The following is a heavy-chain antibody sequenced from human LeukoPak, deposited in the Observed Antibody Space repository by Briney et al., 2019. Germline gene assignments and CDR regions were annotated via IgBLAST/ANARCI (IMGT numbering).Heavy chain of an antibody. Sequence: GASLRLSCAGSGFTFSRHAMSWVRQAPGKGLYWVSGITGSSSTYYADSVKGRSTISRDNSKNTLYLQMDSLRAEDTALYYCAKGGSSSWASSWYFDLWGRGTLVTVSS. CDR1: GFTFSRHA. CDR2: ITGSSST. J-gene: IGHJ2*01. D-gene: IGHD6-13*01. V-gene: IGHV3-23*01. CDR3: AKGGSSSWASSWYFDL.